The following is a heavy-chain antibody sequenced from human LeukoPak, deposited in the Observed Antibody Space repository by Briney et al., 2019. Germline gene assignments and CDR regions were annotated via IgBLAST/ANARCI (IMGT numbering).Heavy chain of an antibody. D-gene: IGHD5-12*01. CDR3: ARDHIVPSYYFDY. V-gene: IGHV1-69*13. CDR2: IIPIFGTA. J-gene: IGHJ4*02. Sequence: SVKVSCKASGGTFSGYAISWVRQAPGQGLEWMGGIIPIFGTANYAQKFQGRVTITADESTSTAYMELSSLRSEDTAVYYCARDHIVPSYYFDYWGQGTLVTVSS. CDR1: GGTFSGYA.